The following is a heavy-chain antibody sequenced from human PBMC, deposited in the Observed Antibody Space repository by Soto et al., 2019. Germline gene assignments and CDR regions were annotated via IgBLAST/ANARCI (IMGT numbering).Heavy chain of an antibody. CDR3: ARSEPYLITGTTVFEDYYGMDV. J-gene: IGHJ6*02. D-gene: IGHD1-20*01. V-gene: IGHV1-2*04. CDR1: GYTFTGYY. CDR2: INPNSGGT. Sequence: ASVKVSCKASGYTFTGYYMHWVRQAPGQGLEWMGWINPNSGGTNYAQKFQGWVTMTRDTSISTAYMELSRLRSDDTAVYYCARSEPYLITGTTVFEDYYGMDVWGQGTTVTVSS.